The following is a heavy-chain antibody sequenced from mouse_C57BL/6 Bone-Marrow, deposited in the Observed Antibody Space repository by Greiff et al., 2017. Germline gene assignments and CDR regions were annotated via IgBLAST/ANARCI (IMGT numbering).Heavy chain of an antibody. J-gene: IGHJ4*01. CDR1: GFTFSDYY. CDR2: INYDGSST. D-gene: IGHD2-4*01. CDR3: AREEDDYDYYAMDY. Sequence: EVQRVESEGGLVQPGSSMKLSCTASGFTFSDYYMAWVRQVPEKGLEWVANINYDGSSTYYLDSLKSRFIISRDNAKNILYLQMSSLKSEDTATYYCAREEDDYDYYAMDYWGQGTSVTVSS. V-gene: IGHV5-16*01.